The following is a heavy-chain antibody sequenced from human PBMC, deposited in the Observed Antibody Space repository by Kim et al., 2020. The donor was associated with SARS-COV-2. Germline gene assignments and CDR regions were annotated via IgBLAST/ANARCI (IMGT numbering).Heavy chain of an antibody. CDR2: ISSNGGST. CDR3: ARAAGITIFGVVPSGYYYMDV. J-gene: IGHJ6*03. Sequence: GGSLRLSCAASGFTFSSYAMHWLRQAPGKGLEYVSAISSNGGSTYYANSVKGRFTISRDNSKNTLYLQMGSLRAEDMAVYYCARAAGITIFGVVPSGYYYMDVWGKGTTVTVSS. V-gene: IGHV3-64*01. D-gene: IGHD3-3*01. CDR1: GFTFSSYA.